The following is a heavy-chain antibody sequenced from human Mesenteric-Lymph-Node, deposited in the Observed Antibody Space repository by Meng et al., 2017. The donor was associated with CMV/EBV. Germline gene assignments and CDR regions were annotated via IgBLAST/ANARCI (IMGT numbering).Heavy chain of an antibody. Sequence: GESLKISCAASGFTFSSYAMHWVRQAPGKGLEWVAVISYDGSNKYYADSVKGRFTISRDNAKNALYLQMNSLTADDTAVYYCATDCSSASCSPPDFDYWGQGTLVTVSS. CDR1: GFTFSSYA. V-gene: IGHV3-30*04. D-gene: IGHD2-2*01. CDR2: ISYDGSNK. J-gene: IGHJ4*02. CDR3: ATDCSSASCSPPDFDY.